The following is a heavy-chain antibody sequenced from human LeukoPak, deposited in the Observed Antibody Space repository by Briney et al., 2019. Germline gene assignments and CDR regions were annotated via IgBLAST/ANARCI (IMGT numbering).Heavy chain of an antibody. J-gene: IGHJ4*02. CDR1: GFIFSSHG. CDR2: IYSGGST. D-gene: IGHD3-22*01. V-gene: IGHV3-66*01. CDR3: GGSGYYLSFDY. Sequence: GGTLRLSCAASGFIFSSHGMNWVRQAPGKGLEWVSVIYSGGSTYYADSVKGRFTISRDNSKNTLYLQMNSLRAEDTAVYYCGGSGYYLSFDYWGQGTLVTVSS.